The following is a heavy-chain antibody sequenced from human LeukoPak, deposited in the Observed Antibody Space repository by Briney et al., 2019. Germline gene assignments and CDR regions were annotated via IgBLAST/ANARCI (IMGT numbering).Heavy chain of an antibody. Sequence: GESLKISCKGSGYSFTSYWIGWVRQMPGKGLGWMGIIYPGDSDTRYSPSLQGQVTISADKSISTAYLQWSSLKASDTAMYYCAREAEWFPGPFDPWGQGTLVTVSS. V-gene: IGHV5-51*01. D-gene: IGHD3-3*01. CDR1: GYSFTSYW. J-gene: IGHJ5*02. CDR3: AREAEWFPGPFDP. CDR2: IYPGDSDT.